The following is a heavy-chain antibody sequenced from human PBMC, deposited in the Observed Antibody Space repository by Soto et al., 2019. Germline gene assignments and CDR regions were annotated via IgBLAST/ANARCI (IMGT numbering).Heavy chain of an antibody. CDR1: GFTFSSYA. CDR3: ARPETYYYDSSGYYYGGVDAFEI. J-gene: IGHJ3*02. CDR2: ISGSGGST. V-gene: IGHV3-23*01. Sequence: PVGSLGLSCAASGFTFSSYAMSWVRQAPGKGLEWVSAISGSGGSTYYADSVKGRFTISRDNSKNTLYLQMNSLRAEDTAVYYCARPETYYYDSSGYYYGGVDAFEIWGQGKMVSV. D-gene: IGHD3-22*01.